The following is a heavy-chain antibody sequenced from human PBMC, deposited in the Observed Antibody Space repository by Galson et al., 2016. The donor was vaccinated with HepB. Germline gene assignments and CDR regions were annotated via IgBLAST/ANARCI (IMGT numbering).Heavy chain of an antibody. V-gene: IGHV4-34*01. CDR3: ARVVVAATKWFDP. D-gene: IGHD2-21*01. J-gene: IGHJ5*02. Sequence: SETLSLTCGVYGGSFNANYWTWIRQPHGKGLEWVGEINYAGSTKSNPTLKSRVPISVATSKNQFSLNLTSMAAADTAVYYCARVVVAATKWFDPWGQGTLVTVSS. CDR2: INYAGST. CDR1: GGSFNANY.